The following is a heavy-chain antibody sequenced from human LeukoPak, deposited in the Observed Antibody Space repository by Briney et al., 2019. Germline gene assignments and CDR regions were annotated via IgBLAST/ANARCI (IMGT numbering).Heavy chain of an antibody. D-gene: IGHD5-24*01. CDR3: AREADKDDYPMNS. CDR1: GFTITDSW. J-gene: IGHJ4*02. V-gene: IGHV3-74*01. CDR2: ISSGGSSL. Sequence: PGGSLRLSCAASGFTITDSWMHWVRQAPGKGLVWVSRISSGGSSLDYADSVKGRFTISRDVAKNTLYLQMSSLRPEDTAVYYCAREADKDDYPMNSWGQGTLVSVSS.